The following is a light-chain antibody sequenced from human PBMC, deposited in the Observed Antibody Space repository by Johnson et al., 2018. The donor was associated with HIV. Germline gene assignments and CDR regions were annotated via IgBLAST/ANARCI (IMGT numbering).Light chain of an antibody. J-gene: IGLJ1*01. V-gene: IGLV1-51*01. CDR2: DNN. Sequence: QAVLTQPPSVSAAPGQKVTISCSGSSSNIGNNYVSWYQQLPGTAPKLLIYDNNKRPSGIPDRFPGSKSGASATLVITGLQTGDEADYYCGTWDSSLSAGVFGTGTKVTVL. CDR1: SSNIGNNY. CDR3: GTWDSSLSAGV.